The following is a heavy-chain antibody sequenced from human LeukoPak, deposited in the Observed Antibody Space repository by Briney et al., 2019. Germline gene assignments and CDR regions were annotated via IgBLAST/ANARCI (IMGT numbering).Heavy chain of an antibody. CDR1: GRSFSGYY. CDR3: ARGPPNWGFDS. D-gene: IGHD7-27*01. CDR2: INHSGST. Sequence: SETLSLTCAVYGRSFSGYYWSWIRQPPGKGLEWIGEINHSGSTNYNPSLKSRVTISVDTSKNQFSLKLSSVTAADTAVYYCARGPPNWGFDSWGQGTLVTVSS. V-gene: IGHV4-34*01. J-gene: IGHJ4*02.